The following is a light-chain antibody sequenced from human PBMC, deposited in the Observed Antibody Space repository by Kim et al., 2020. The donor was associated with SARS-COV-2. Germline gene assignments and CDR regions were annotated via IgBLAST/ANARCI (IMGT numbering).Light chain of an antibody. J-gene: IGKJ4*01. CDR3: QQYDSWPSLT. V-gene: IGKV3-15*01. CDR2: GAS. Sequence: EIVITRSPATLSVSPGERATLSCRASQSVKSYLAWYQQRPGQAPRLLIFGASRRATDIPARFSGRGSGTEFTLTISSLQSEDVAVYYCQQYDSWPSLTFGGGTKVDIK. CDR1: QSVKSY.